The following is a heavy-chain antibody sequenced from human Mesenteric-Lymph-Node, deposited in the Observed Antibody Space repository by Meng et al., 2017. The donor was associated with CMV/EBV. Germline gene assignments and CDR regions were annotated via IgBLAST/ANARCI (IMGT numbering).Heavy chain of an antibody. CDR3: ARYVRGAGTTSKRLDY. J-gene: IGHJ4*02. Sequence: SGFTFSDYYMSWIRQTPGKGLEWVSYISSSGSIISYADSVKGRFTISRDNAKNSLYLQMNSLRAEDTAVYYCARYVRGAGTTSKRLDYWGQGTLVTVSS. CDR1: GFTFSDYY. D-gene: IGHD1-1*01. V-gene: IGHV3-11*04. CDR2: ISSSGSII.